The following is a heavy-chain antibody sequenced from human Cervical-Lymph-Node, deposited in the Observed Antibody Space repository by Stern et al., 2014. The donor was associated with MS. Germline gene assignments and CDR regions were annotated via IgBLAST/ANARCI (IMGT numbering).Heavy chain of an antibody. CDR2: FDPEHGET. V-gene: IGHV1-24*01. D-gene: IGHD2-21*02. CDR1: GYTLSEIS. Sequence: QVQLVQSGAEVKKPGASVKVSCKVSGYTLSEISMHWVRQAPGKGLEWMGGFDPEHGETLYAQKFQVRVTMAEDRSTDTAYMELSSLRSEDTAVYYCATHRGRVTYYYGMDVWGQGTTVTVSS. CDR3: ATHRGRVTYYYGMDV. J-gene: IGHJ6*02.